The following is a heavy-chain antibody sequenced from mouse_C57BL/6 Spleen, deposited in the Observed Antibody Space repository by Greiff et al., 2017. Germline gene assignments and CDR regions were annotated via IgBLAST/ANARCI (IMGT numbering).Heavy chain of an antibody. D-gene: IGHD1-1*01. V-gene: IGHV5-9*01. J-gene: IGHJ3*01. Sequence: EVMLVESGGGLVKPGGSLKLSCAASGFPFSSYPMSWVRQAPEKRLEWVATISGGGGNTYYPDSLKGRFTISRDNAKNTLYLQMSSLRSEDTALYYCARLGGSSSWFAYWGQGTLVTVSA. CDR1: GFPFSSYP. CDR3: ARLGGSSSWFAY. CDR2: ISGGGGNT.